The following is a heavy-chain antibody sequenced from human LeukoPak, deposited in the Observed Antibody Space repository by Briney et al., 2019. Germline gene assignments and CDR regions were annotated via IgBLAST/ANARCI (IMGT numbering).Heavy chain of an antibody. CDR3: AREIPGGYYYYYMDV. CDR2: IKQDGSEK. D-gene: IGHD1-14*01. Sequence: PGGSLRLSCAASGFTFSSYWMSWVRQAPGKGLEWVANIKQDGSEKYYVDSVKGRFTISRDNAKNSPYLQMNSLRAEDTAVYYCAREIPGGYYYYYMDVWGKGTTVTISS. V-gene: IGHV3-7*01. J-gene: IGHJ6*03. CDR1: GFTFSSYW.